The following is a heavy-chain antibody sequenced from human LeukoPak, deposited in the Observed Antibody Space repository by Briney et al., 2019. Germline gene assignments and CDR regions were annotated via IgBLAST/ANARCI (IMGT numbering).Heavy chain of an antibody. J-gene: IGHJ4*02. CDR2: IIWNSGSI. CDR3: AKDRASDYYGSGGYIDY. D-gene: IGHD3-10*01. Sequence: GGYLRLSCAASAFTFDYYAMHWVRQAPGQGLEWVSGIIWNSGSIAYADYVKGRFTISRDNGKDSLYLQMNSLRAEDTALYYCAKDRASDYYGSGGYIDYWGQGTLVTVSS. CDR1: AFTFDYYA. V-gene: IGHV3-9*01.